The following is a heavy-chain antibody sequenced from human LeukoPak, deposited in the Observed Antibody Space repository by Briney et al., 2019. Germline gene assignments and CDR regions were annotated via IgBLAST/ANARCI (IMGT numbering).Heavy chain of an antibody. J-gene: IGHJ5*02. D-gene: IGHD3-10*01. CDR3: ARDYGELSPYNWFDP. CDR1: GGSISSYY. CDR2: IYYSGST. Sequence: SETLSLTCTVSGGSISSYYWSWIRQPPGKGLEWIGYIYYSGSTNYNPSLKSRVTISVDTSKNQFSLRLSSVTAADTAVYYCARDYGELSPYNWFDPWGQGTLVTVSS. V-gene: IGHV4-59*01.